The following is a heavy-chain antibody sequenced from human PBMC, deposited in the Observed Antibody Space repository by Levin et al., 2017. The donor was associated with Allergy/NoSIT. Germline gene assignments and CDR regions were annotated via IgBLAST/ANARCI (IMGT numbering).Heavy chain of an antibody. Sequence: PGGSLRLSCAASGFTFSSYAMHWVRQAPGEGLEWVAVISYDGSNKNYADSVKGRFTISRDNSKNTLYLQMNSLRAEDTAVFYCARGDYYSSGIYYYAPGDYWGQGTLVTVSS. J-gene: IGHJ4*02. V-gene: IGHV3-30-3*01. CDR2: ISYDGSNK. D-gene: IGHD3-10*01. CDR3: ARGDYYSSGIYYYAPGDY. CDR1: GFTFSSYA.